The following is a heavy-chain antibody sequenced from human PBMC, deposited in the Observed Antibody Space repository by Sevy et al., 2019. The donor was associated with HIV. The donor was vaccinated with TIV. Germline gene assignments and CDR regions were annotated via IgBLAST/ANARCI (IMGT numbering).Heavy chain of an antibody. CDR3: ARAHEAKGTGYYTYYGMDV. J-gene: IGHJ6*02. CDR1: GFTFSDYY. D-gene: IGHD3-9*01. V-gene: IGHV3-11*01. Sequence: GGSLRLSCAASGFTFSDYYMSWIRQAPGKGLEWVSYISSSGSTIYYADSVKGRFTISRDNAKNSLYRQMNSLRAEDTAVYYCARAHEAKGTGYYTYYGMDVWGQGTTVTVSS. CDR2: ISSSGSTI.